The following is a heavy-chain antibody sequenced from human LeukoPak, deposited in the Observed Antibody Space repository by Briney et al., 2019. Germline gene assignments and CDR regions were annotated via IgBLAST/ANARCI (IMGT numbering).Heavy chain of an antibody. CDR1: GFTFSSYA. CDR3: ARGFCVLEYCSSTSSLYYGMDV. D-gene: IGHD2-2*01. J-gene: IGHJ6*02. CDR2: ISYDGSNK. V-gene: IGHV3-30-3*01. Sequence: GGSLRLSCAASGFTFSSYAMHWVRQAPGKGLEWVAVISYDGSNKYYADSVKGRFTISRDNSKNTLYLQMNSLRAEDTAVYYCARGFCVLEYCSSTSSLYYGMDVWGQGTTVAVSS.